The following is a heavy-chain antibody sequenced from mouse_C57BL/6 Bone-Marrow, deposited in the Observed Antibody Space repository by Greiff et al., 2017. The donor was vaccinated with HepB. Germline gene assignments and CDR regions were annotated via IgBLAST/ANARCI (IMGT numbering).Heavy chain of an antibody. D-gene: IGHD1-1*01. J-gene: IGHJ1*03. CDR3: AREGPVVATKYFDV. CDR2: IYPGDGDT. Sequence: VQRVESGPELVKPGASVKISCKASGYAFSSSWMNWVKQRPGKGLEWIGRIYPGDGDTNYNGKFKGKATLTADKSSSTAYMQLSSLTSEDSAVYFCAREGPVVATKYFDVWGTGTTVTVSS. V-gene: IGHV1-82*01. CDR1: GYAFSSSW.